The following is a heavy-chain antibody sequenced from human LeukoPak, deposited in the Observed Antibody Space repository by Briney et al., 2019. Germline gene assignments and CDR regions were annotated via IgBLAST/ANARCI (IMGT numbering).Heavy chain of an antibody. V-gene: IGHV3-48*03. CDR3: ARDSAGYYPKYYYYYYMDV. CDR2: ISSSGSTI. J-gene: IGHJ6*03. D-gene: IGHD3-22*01. CDR1: GFTFSSYE. Sequence: GGSLRLSCAASGFTFSSYEMNWVRQAPGKGLEWVSYISSSGSTIYYADSVKGRFTISRDNAKNSLYLQMNSLRAEDTAVYYCARDSAGYYPKYYYYYYMDVWGKGTTVTISS.